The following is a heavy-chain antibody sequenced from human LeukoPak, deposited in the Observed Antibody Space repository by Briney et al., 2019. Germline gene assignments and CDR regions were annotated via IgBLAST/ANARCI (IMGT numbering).Heavy chain of an antibody. Sequence: GASVKVSCKASGYTFTSYYLHWVRQAPGQGLEWMGIINPSSGSATYAQKFQDRVTMTGDTSTSTVSLKLSSLTSEDTAVYYCARDLSGYFYGSGRCDAFDTWGQGTMVTVSS. CDR1: GYTFTSYY. V-gene: IGHV1-46*01. CDR2: INPSSGSA. CDR3: ARDLSGYFYGSGRCDAFDT. D-gene: IGHD3-10*01. J-gene: IGHJ3*02.